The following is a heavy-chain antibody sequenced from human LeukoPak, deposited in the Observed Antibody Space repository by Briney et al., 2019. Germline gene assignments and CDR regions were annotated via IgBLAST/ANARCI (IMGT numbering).Heavy chain of an antibody. CDR3: ASNYYDSSGYYYFDY. D-gene: IGHD3-22*01. V-gene: IGHV4-34*01. J-gene: IGHJ4*02. CDR2: INHSGST. CDR1: GGSFSGYY. Sequence: SETLSLTCAVYGGSFSGYYWSWIRQPPGKGLEWIGEINHSGSTNYNPSLKSRVTISVDTPKNQFSLKLSSVTVADTAVYYCASNYYDSSGYYYFDYWGQGTLVTVSS.